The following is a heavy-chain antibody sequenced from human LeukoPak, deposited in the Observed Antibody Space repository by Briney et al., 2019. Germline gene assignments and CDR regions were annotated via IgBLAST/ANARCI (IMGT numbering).Heavy chain of an antibody. D-gene: IGHD4-17*01. CDR1: GFTFSDYY. CDR3: ASGDYGGNLFTFDY. J-gene: IGHJ4*02. CDR2: ISSSGSTI. V-gene: IGHV3-11*01. Sequence: PGGSLRLSCTASGFTFSDYYMSWIRQAPGKGLEWVSYISSSGSTIYYADSVKGRFTISRDNAKNSLYLQMNSLRAEDTAVYYCASGDYGGNLFTFDYWGQGTLVTVSS.